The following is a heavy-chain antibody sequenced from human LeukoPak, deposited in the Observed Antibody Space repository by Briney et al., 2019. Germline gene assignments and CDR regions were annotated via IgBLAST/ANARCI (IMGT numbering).Heavy chain of an antibody. CDR1: GFTFSSYG. J-gene: IGHJ4*02. Sequence: PGGSLRLSSAASGFTFSSYGMHWVRQAPGKGLEWVAFIRYDGSNKYYADSVKGRFTISRDNSKNTLYLQMNSLRAEDTAVYYCAKIIVVVPAATDFFDYWGQGTLVTVSS. D-gene: IGHD2-2*01. CDR3: AKIIVVVPAATDFFDY. V-gene: IGHV3-30*02. CDR2: IRYDGSNK.